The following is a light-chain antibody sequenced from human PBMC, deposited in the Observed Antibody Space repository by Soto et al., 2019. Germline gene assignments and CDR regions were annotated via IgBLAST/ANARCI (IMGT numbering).Light chain of an antibody. V-gene: IGKV1-5*01. CDR3: QQYNSFSKT. J-gene: IGKJ1*01. CDR2: AAS. Sequence: DIQMTQSPSRLSASVGDRVTITCRASQSIAYWLAWYQQKPGKAPNLLIYAASTLETGVPSRFSGSGYGTEFTLTIASLQPDDSATYYCQQYNSFSKTFGRGPKVDSK. CDR1: QSIAYW.